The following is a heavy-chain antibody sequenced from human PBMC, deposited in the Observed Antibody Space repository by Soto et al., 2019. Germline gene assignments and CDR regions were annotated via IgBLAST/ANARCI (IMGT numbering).Heavy chain of an antibody. CDR2: ISYSERA. CDR1: GDSVTSGTYY. V-gene: IGHV4-61*01. CDR3: ARDTYYYDTNCYYYFDY. Sequence: PSEALSLICTVSGDSVTSGTYYWTWIRQTPGKGLEWIGYISYSERANYNPSLKSRVTISIDTSKNQFSLKLSSVTAADTAVYYCARDTYYYDTNCYYYFDYWGQGTLVTVSS. D-gene: IGHD3-22*01. J-gene: IGHJ4*02.